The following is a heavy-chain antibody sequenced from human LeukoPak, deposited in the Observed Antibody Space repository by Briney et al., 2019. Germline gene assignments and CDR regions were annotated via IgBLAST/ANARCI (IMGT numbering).Heavy chain of an antibody. CDR1: GLTFSIYA. D-gene: IGHD2-15*01. J-gene: IGHJ3*02. CDR2: ISYDGSDK. V-gene: IGHV3-30-3*01. CDR3: AREGAYCSGGSCQSGRIVNDAFDI. Sequence: GGSLRLSCAASGLTFSIYAMHWVRQAPGKGLEWVAVISYDGSDKYYADSVKGRFTISRDNSKNTLYLQMNSLRAKDTSVYYCAREGAYCSGGSCQSGRIVNDAFDIWGQGTMVTVSS.